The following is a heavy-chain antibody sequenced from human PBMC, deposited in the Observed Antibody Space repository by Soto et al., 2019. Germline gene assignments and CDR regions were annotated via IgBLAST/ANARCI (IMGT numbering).Heavy chain of an antibody. CDR3: ASASNWNSGYYYYGMDV. V-gene: IGHV1-2*02. CDR2: INPNSGGT. Sequence: ASVKVSCKASGYTFTGYYMHWVRQAPGQGLEWMGWINPNSGGTNYAQKFQGRVTMTRDTSISTAYMELSRLRSDDTAVYYCASASNWNSGYYYYGMDVWGQGTT. D-gene: IGHD1-1*01. J-gene: IGHJ6*02. CDR1: GYTFTGYY.